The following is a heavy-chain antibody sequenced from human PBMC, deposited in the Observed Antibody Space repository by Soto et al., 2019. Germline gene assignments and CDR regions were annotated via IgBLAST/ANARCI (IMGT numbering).Heavy chain of an antibody. CDR2: IYSGGST. CDR1: GFTVSSNY. V-gene: IGHV3-53*02. J-gene: IGHJ6*02. CDR3: ATFTVTNYYYYYYGMDV. D-gene: IGHD4-4*01. Sequence: EVQLVETGGGLIQPGGSVRLSCAASGFTVSSNYKSWVRQAPGKGLEWVSVIYSGGSTYYADSVKGRFTISRDNSKNTLYLQMNSLRAEDTAVYYCATFTVTNYYYYYYGMDVWGQGTTVTVSS.